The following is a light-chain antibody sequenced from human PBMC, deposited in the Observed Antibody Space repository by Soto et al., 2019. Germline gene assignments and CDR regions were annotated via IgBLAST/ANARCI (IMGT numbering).Light chain of an antibody. J-gene: IGLJ2*01. V-gene: IGLV2-14*03. Sequence: QSALTQPASVSGSPGQSITIPCTGTSNDISGYNYVSWYQQHPAKVPKLMIFDVSYRPSGISDRFSGSKSGNTASLTISGLQPEDEADYYCSSYGASSTLFGGGTKLTVL. CDR1: SNDISGYNY. CDR3: SSYGASSTL. CDR2: DVS.